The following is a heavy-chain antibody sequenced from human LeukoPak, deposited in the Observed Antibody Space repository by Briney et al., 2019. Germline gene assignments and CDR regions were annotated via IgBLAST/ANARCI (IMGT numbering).Heavy chain of an antibody. D-gene: IGHD6-13*01. CDR1: GFTFSSYA. CDR2: ISYDGSNK. V-gene: IGHV3-30-3*01. Sequence: GGSLRLSCAASGFTFSSYAMHWVRQAPGKGLEWVAVISYDGSNKYYADSVKGRFTISRDNSKNTLYLQMNSLRAEDTAVYYCARDGPGYLPFDYWGQGTLVTVSS. CDR3: ARDGPGYLPFDY. J-gene: IGHJ4*02.